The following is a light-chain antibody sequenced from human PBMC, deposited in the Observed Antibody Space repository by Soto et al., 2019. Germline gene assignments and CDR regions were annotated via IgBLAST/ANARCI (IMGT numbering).Light chain of an antibody. CDR2: GAS. CDR3: QQYGSSSLT. Sequence: EIVLTQSPGTLSLSPGERATLSCRASQSVSSSYLAWYQQKPGQAPRLLIYGASSRATGIPDRFSGSGSGTDFTLTISRLEPEDFAVYYGQQYGSSSLTFGGGTKVESK. V-gene: IGKV3-20*01. CDR1: QSVSSSY. J-gene: IGKJ4*01.